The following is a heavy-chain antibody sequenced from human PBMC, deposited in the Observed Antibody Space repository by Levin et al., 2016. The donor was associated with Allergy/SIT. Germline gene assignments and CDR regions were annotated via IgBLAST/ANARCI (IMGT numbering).Heavy chain of an antibody. CDR3: AREIYNSYGYGLADN. V-gene: IGHV3-7*03. CDR1: GFTFSNYW. CDR2: IKQDGSEK. Sequence: GGSLRLSCVASGFTFSNYWMSWVRQAPGKGPEWVANIKQDGSEKYYVDSVKGRFTISRDNAKNSLYLEMNNLRAEDTAVYYCAREIYNSYGYGLADNWGQGTLVTVSS. D-gene: IGHD5-18*01. J-gene: IGHJ4*02.